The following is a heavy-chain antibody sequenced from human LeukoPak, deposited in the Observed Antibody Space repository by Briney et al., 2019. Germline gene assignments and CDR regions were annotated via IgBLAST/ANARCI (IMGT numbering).Heavy chain of an antibody. D-gene: IGHD2-15*01. V-gene: IGHV3-23*01. J-gene: IGHJ4*02. CDR3: AKDHSYYFDN. Sequence: GGSLRLSCAASGFTFSSYGMSWVRQAPGKGLEWVSAISGSGEYTYYADSVKGRFTISRDNSKNTLYLQMNSLRVEDTAVYYCAKDHSYYFDNWGQGTLVTVSS. CDR1: GFTFSSYG. CDR2: ISGSGEYT.